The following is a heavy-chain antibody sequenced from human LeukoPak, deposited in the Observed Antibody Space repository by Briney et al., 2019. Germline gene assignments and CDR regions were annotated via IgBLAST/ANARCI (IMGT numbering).Heavy chain of an antibody. CDR1: GFTFSSYA. J-gene: IGHJ5*02. V-gene: IGHV3-30-3*01. CDR3: AKDEGYDFWSGSNWFDP. CDR2: ISYDGSNK. D-gene: IGHD3-3*01. Sequence: GGSLRLSCAASGFTFSSYAMHWVRQAPGKGLEWVAVISYDGSNKYYADSVKGRFTISRDNSKNTLYLQMNSLRAEDTAVYYCAKDEGYDFWSGSNWFDPWGQGTLVTVSS.